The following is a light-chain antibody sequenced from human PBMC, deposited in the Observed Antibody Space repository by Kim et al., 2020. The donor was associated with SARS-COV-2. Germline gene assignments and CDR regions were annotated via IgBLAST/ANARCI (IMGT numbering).Light chain of an antibody. J-gene: IGKJ5*01. Sequence: IVMTQSPLSLPVTPGEPASISCRSSQSLLHSNGYNYLDWYLQKPGQSPHLLIYLGSNRASGVPDRFSGSGSGTDFTLKISRVGAEDVGVYYCMQTLQTITFGQGARLEIK. CDR1: QSLLHSNGYNY. V-gene: IGKV2-28*01. CDR2: LGS. CDR3: MQTLQTIT.